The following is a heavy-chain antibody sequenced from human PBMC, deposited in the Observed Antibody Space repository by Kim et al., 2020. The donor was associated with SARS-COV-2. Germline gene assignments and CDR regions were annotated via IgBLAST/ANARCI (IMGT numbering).Heavy chain of an antibody. Sequence: SVKGRFTISRDNSKNTLYLQMSSLRAEDTAVYYCVKALSGQKNDYYGMDVWGQGTTVTVSS. V-gene: IGHV3-64D*09. D-gene: IGHD1-1*01. J-gene: IGHJ6*02. CDR3: VKALSGQKNDYYGMDV.